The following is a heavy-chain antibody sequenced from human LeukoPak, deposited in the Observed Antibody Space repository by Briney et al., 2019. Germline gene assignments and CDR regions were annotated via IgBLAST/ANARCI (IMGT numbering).Heavy chain of an antibody. D-gene: IGHD2-2*02. J-gene: IGHJ5*02. Sequence: GASVKVSCKASGYTFTGYYMRWVRQAPGQGLEWMGWINPNSGGTNYAQKFQGRVTMTRDTSISTAYMELSRLRSDDTAVYYCARDCSSTSCYIIGFDPWGQGTLVTVSS. V-gene: IGHV1-2*02. CDR3: ARDCSSTSCYIIGFDP. CDR2: INPNSGGT. CDR1: GYTFTGYY.